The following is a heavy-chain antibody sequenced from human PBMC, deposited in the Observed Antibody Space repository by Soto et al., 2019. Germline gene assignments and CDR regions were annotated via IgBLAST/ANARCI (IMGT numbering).Heavy chain of an antibody. Sequence: QVQLVESGGGVVQPGRSLRLSCAVSGFTFSSYGMNWVRQAPGKGLEWVAAIDYDGSNKYYADSVRGRFTISRDNFKMTLYLHMTSLRAEDTAVYYCARDSKEDSSGYYAGVAYWGQGTLVTVSS. D-gene: IGHD3-22*01. V-gene: IGHV3-33*01. J-gene: IGHJ4*02. CDR2: IDYDGSNK. CDR3: ARDSKEDSSGYYAGVAY. CDR1: GFTFSSYG.